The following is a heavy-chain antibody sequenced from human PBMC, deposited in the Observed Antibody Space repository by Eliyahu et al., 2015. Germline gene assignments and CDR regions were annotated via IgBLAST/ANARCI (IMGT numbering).Heavy chain of an antibody. CDR3: ARHGGGIAVAGPHFDY. CDR1: GXSIXSSSYY. J-gene: IGHJ4*02. V-gene: IGHV4-39*01. D-gene: IGHD6-19*01. Sequence: QLQLQESGPGLVKPSETLSXTCTVSGXSIXSSSYYWGWIRQPPGKGLEWIGSIYYSGSTYYNPSLKSRVTISVDTSKNQFSLKLSSVTAADTAVYYCARHGGGIAVAGPHFDYWGQGTLVTVSS. CDR2: IYYSGST.